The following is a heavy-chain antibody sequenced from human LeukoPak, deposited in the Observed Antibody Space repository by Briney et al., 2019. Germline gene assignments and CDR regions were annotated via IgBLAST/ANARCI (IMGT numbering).Heavy chain of an antibody. J-gene: IGHJ4*02. Sequence: EGSLRLSCAASGFTFSSYTMNWVRQAPGKGLEWVSSITSSSSYIYYADSVKGRFTISRDNAKNSLYLQMNSLRVEDTAVYYCARHVVAVGFDYWGQGTLVTVSS. CDR2: ITSSSSYI. D-gene: IGHD3-22*01. CDR1: GFTFSSYT. CDR3: ARHVVAVGFDY. V-gene: IGHV3-21*01.